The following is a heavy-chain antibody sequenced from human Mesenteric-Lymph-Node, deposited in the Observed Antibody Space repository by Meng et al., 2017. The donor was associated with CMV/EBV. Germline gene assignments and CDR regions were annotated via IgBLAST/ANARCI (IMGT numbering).Heavy chain of an antibody. V-gene: IGHV3-13*03. CDR1: GFTFSMYD. CDR2: IGIAGDT. CDR3: ARERDDSWSGSWMDV. J-gene: IGHJ6*02. D-gene: IGHD3-3*01. Sequence: GESLKISCAACGFTFSMYDMHWVRQATGKGLEWVSVIGIAGDTSCPGSMKGQFTISRESARNSLYLQMNSLRAGASAVYYCARERDDSWSGSWMDVWGQGTTVTVSS.